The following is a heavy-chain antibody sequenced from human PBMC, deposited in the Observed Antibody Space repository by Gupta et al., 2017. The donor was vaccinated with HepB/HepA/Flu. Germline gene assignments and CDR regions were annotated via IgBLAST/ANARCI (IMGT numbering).Heavy chain of an antibody. CDR1: GFTFSSFD. V-gene: IGHV3-23*01. CDR2: INRDAGKT. Sequence: EVQLLESGGGLLQPGGSLRLSCAASGFTFSSFDMNWVRQAPGKGLEWVSGINRDAGKTHYADVVKGRFTISRDNSRNTLSLQMTRLRVEETAVYYCAKARASGRMFYFDSWGQGTLVTVS. CDR3: AKARASGRMFYFDS. J-gene: IGHJ4*02. D-gene: IGHD6-19*01.